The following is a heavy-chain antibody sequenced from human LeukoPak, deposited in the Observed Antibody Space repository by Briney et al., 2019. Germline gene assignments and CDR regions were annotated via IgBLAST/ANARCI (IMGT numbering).Heavy chain of an antibody. CDR1: GFTFSSYS. CDR2: ISSSSSYI. J-gene: IGHJ6*02. D-gene: IGHD3-3*01. Sequence: PGGSLRLSCAASGFTFSSYSMNWVRQAPGKGMEWVSSISSSSSYIYYADSVKGRFTISRDNAKNTLYLQMNSLRAEDTAVYYCARETRYYDFWPSYGMDAWGQGTTVTVS. V-gene: IGHV3-21*01. CDR3: ARETRYYDFWPSYGMDA.